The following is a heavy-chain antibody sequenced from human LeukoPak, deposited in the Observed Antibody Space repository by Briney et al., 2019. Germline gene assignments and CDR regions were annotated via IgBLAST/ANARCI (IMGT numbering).Heavy chain of an antibody. D-gene: IGHD3-3*01. CDR1: GLAPTSDA. Sequence: PGGSLRLSSAASGLAPTSDATSAGPQAPRKGLGRVSTISVASNTFYADSVEGRFTISRDNSRNTVYLQMTSLRADDTAVYYCADYGVSGVRNNFYWGQGTLVTVSS. J-gene: IGHJ4*02. CDR2: ISVASNT. CDR3: ADYGVSGVRNNFY. V-gene: IGHV3-23*01.